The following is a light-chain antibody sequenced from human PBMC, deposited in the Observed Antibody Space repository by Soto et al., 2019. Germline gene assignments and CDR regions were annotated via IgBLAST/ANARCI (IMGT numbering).Light chain of an antibody. J-gene: IGKJ2*01. V-gene: IGKV3-20*01. CDR2: GAS. Sequence: EIVLTQSPGTLSLSPGERATLSCRASQSVSSSSLAWYQQKPGQAPRLLIYGASSRATGIPDRFSGSGSGTDFTLTISRLEPEEFAVYYCQQYGSSLYTFGQGTKLEIK. CDR1: QSVSSSS. CDR3: QQYGSSLYT.